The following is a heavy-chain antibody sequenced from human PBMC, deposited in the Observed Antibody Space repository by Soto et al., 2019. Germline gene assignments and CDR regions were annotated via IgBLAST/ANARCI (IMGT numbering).Heavy chain of an antibody. J-gene: IGHJ4*02. V-gene: IGHV1-18*01. CDR2: ISAYNGNT. D-gene: IGHD3-16*01. Sequence: QVQLVQSGAEVKKPGASVKVSCKASGYTFTNFGISWVRQAPGQGLEWMGWISAYNGNTNYAQNFQGRVTMTTDTATSRDDMELRSLRSYDTAVYYWGRGGTPIDDWGQGTLDTVSS. CDR3: GRGGTPIDD. CDR1: GYTFTNFG.